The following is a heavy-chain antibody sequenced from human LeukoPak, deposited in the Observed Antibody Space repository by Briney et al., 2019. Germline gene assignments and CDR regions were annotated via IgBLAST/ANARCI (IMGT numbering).Heavy chain of an antibody. D-gene: IGHD3-3*01. V-gene: IGHV3-23*01. CDR3: AKDRDFWSGYSN. J-gene: IGHJ4*02. CDR1: GFTFSSYA. Sequence: GGSLRLSCAASGFTFSSYAMSWVRKAPGKGLEWVSAISGSGGSTYYADSVKGRFTISRDNSKKTLYLQMNSLRAEDTAVYYCAKDRDFWSGYSNWGQGTLVTVSS. CDR2: ISGSGGST.